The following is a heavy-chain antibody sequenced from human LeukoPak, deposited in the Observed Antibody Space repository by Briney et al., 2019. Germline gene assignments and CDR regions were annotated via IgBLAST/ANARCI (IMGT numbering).Heavy chain of an antibody. D-gene: IGHD2-15*01. Sequence: PGGALRLSCAASGFTFSSYSKYWVRQAPGKGLEWVSFISSGSNYIYYTDSVKGRFTISRDNAKNSLYLQMNSLRVEDTAIYYCARVGCSGGTCYDYWGQGTLVTVSS. CDR2: ISSGSNYI. CDR1: GFTFSSYS. J-gene: IGHJ4*02. V-gene: IGHV3-21*01. CDR3: ARVGCSGGTCYDY.